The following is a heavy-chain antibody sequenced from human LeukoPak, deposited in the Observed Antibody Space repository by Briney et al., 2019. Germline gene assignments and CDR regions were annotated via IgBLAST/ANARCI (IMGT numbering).Heavy chain of an antibody. CDR2: INPSGGST. J-gene: IGHJ4*02. CDR1: GYTFSSYY. Sequence: ASVKVSCKASGYTFSSYYMHWVRQAPGQGLEWMGIINPSGGSTSYAQKFQGRVTMTRDTSTSTVYMELSSLRSEDTVVYYCARASGAGGMLYGPDYWGQGTLVTVSS. D-gene: IGHD2-8*01. V-gene: IGHV1-46*01. CDR3: ARASGAGGMLYGPDY.